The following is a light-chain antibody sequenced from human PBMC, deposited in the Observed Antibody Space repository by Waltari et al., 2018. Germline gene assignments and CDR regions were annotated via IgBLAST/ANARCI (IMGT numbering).Light chain of an antibody. Sequence: SYELTQPPSVSVSPGQTARTTCSGDALPKKYGFFYSQKSGQAPVLVIYEDNQRPSGVPVRFSGSIGRSSNAASLTIAGLKTEDEADYYCQSYDNNNQGIFGGGTKLAVL. CDR1: ALPKKY. V-gene: IGLV3-10*01. J-gene: IGLJ2*01. CDR3: QSYDNNNQGI. CDR2: EDN.